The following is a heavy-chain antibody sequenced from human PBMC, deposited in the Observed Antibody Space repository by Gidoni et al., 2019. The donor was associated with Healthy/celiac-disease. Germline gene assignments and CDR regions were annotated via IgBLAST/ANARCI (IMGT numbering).Heavy chain of an antibody. CDR3: AKSTLEWAVAGTAWDY. D-gene: IGHD6-19*01. V-gene: IGHV3-23*01. CDR2: ISGSSGST. Sequence: VQLSESGGGWVKLGGSWRLSRLASGFTWRSCAMGWVRQAPGKGLGWVSAISGSSGSTYYADSVKGLFTISRDNSKNTLYLQMNSLSAEDTAVYYCAKSTLEWAVAGTAWDYWGQGTLVTVSS. J-gene: IGHJ4*02. CDR1: GFTWRSCA.